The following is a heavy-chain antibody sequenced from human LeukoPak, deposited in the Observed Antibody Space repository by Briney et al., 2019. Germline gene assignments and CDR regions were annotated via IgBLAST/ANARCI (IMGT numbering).Heavy chain of an antibody. CDR3: APGPCSSSTCYAAEGY. CDR1: GFTFSSYA. V-gene: IGHV3-23*01. D-gene: IGHD2-2*01. J-gene: IGHJ4*02. Sequence: GGSLRLSCAASGFTFSSYAMSWVRQAPAKGVEWVSAMSGSGGSTYYADSVKGRFTISRDNSKKTLYLQMNSLRAEDTAVYYCAPGPCSSSTCYAAEGYWGQGTLVTVSS. CDR2: MSGSGGST.